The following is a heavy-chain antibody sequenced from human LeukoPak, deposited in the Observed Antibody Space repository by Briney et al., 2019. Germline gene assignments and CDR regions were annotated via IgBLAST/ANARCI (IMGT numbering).Heavy chain of an antibody. J-gene: IGHJ4*02. CDR1: GFTFSNYA. CDR3: AREGNMYYN. Sequence: GGSLRLSCAASGFTFSNYAMTWVRQAPGKGLEWVSTISPTGGTPYYADSVKGRFTISRDNAKNSLYLQMNSLRAEDTAVYYCAREGNMYYNWGQGTLVTVSS. D-gene: IGHD3-10*01. CDR2: ISPTGGTP. V-gene: IGHV3-23*01.